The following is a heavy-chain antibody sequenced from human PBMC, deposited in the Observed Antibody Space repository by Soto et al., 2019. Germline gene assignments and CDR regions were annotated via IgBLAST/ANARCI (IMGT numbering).Heavy chain of an antibody. J-gene: IGHJ4*02. Sequence: SQTLSLTCAFSGDRVSRNSAAWNLIRRSPSRGLEWLGRTYYWSKWYNDYAVSVKSRIAINPHTSTNQFSLQLNSVTPDDTAVYYCARTSGHFDSWGQGTLVTVPS. CDR2: TYYWSKWYN. CDR3: ARTSGHFDS. V-gene: IGHV6-1*01. CDR1: GDRVSRNSAA. D-gene: IGHD6-19*01.